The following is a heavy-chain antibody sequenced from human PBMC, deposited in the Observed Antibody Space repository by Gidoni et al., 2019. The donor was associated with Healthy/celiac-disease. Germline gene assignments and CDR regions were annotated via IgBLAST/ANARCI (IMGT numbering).Heavy chain of an antibody. D-gene: IGHD6-19*01. J-gene: IGHJ5*02. CDR2: MSGSGGST. V-gene: IGHV3-23*04. CDR3: AKDPEQWLWNNWFDP. CDR1: GFPFSRDA. Sequence: EVQLVEYGGGLVQPGGSLRLSCAASGFPFSRDAMSWVRPAPGKGLEWVSAMSGSGGSTYYADSVKGRFTISRDNSKNTLYLQMNSLRAEDTAVYYCAKDPEQWLWNNWFDPWGQGTLVTVSS.